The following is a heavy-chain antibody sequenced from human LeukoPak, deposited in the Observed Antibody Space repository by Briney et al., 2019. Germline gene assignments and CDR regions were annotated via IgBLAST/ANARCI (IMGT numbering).Heavy chain of an antibody. V-gene: IGHV3-53*01. Sequence: GGSLRLSCAASGFTVSGNYTSWVRQAPGKGLECISVIYSAGTTNYADSVKGRFTISRDISKNTVYLQMNSLRAEDTAVYYCARTPNYYYGSGNYYNDWGQGTLVTVSS. CDR1: GFTVSGNY. CDR3: ARTPNYYYGSGNYYND. J-gene: IGHJ4*02. CDR2: IYSAGTT. D-gene: IGHD3-10*01.